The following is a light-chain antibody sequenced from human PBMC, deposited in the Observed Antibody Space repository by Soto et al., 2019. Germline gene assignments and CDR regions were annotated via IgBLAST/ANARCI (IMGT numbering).Light chain of an antibody. CDR1: TSDFGTKKF. CDR2: EGT. J-gene: IGLJ2*01. Sequence: QSVLTQPASVSGSPGQSITISCIETTSDFGTKKFFSWYQQQPGKAPKLIIYEGTNRPSGVSSRFSGSKSGNTASLTVSGLQSDDEADYFCCLYTSFFSFFGGGTKLTVL. CDR3: CLYTSFFSF. V-gene: IGLV2-23*01.